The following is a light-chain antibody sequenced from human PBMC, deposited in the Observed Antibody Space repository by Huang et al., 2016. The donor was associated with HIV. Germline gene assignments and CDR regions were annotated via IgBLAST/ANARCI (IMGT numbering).Light chain of an antibody. CDR1: QTIDKY. CDR3: QQSYRTPRT. V-gene: IGKV1-39*01. CDR2: GAS. J-gene: IGKJ2*01. Sequence: DIQMTQFPTSLSASVEDKVTITCRAGQTIDKYLNWYQQKSGRAPKLLIYGASNLQSGVPSRVSGRGSETHFSLTINNLQPDDSATYYCQQSYRTPRTFGQGTKLEI.